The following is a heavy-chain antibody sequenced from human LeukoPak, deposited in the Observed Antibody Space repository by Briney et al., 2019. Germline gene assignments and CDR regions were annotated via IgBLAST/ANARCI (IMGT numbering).Heavy chain of an antibody. J-gene: IGHJ4*02. V-gene: IGHV4-59*01. D-gene: IGHD3-9*01. Sequence: SGTLSLTCTVSGGSISSYYWSWIRQPPGKGLEWIGYIYYSGSTNYNPSLKSRVTISVDTSKNQFSLKLSSVTAADTAVYYCASSRLRYFDWSRSWFPPIHYWGQGTLVTVSS. CDR2: IYYSGST. CDR1: GGSISSYY. CDR3: ASSRLRYFDWSRSWFPPIHY.